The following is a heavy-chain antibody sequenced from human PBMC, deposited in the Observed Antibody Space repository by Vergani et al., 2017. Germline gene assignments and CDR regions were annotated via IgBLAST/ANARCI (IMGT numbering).Heavy chain of an antibody. J-gene: IGHJ3*02. D-gene: IGHD5-18*01. CDR2: IIPILGIA. CDR3: AREGGYSYGYYAFDI. Sequence: QVQLVQSGAEVKKPGSSVKVSCKASGGTFSSYAISWVRQAPGQGLDWMGRIIPILGIANYAQKFQGRVTITADKSTSTAYMELSSLRSEDTAVDYCAREGGYSYGYYAFDIWGQGTMVTVSS. CDR1: GGTFSSYA. V-gene: IGHV1-69*04.